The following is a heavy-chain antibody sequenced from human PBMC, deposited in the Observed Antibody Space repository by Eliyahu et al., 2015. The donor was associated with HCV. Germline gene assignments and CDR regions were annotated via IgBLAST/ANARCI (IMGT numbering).Heavy chain of an antibody. V-gene: IGHV3-48*03. CDR1: GFTFSNYE. D-gene: IGHD4-17*01. CDR2: SSTXGGTR. J-gene: IGHJ4*02. CDR3: ARPSRDYGDYYFDY. Sequence: EVQVVESGGGLVRPGGSLRLTCVTSGFTFSNYEMXWVRXAPGKGLEWISXSSTXGGTRQYADSVKGRFTISRDNVRKSVYLQMNNLRVEDTAVYYCARPSRDYGDYYFDYWGQGTLLTVSS.